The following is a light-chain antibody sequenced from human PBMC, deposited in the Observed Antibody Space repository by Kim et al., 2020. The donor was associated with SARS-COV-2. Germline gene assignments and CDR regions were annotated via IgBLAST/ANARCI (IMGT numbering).Light chain of an antibody. CDR1: KGISNY. J-gene: IGKJ1*01. Sequence: ASVGDRVTITCRASKGISNYLAWYQQKPGKVPKLLIYAASALQSGVPSRFSGSGSGTDFTLTISSLQPEDVATYYCQKYNSAHWTFGQGTKVDIK. CDR2: AAS. V-gene: IGKV1-27*01. CDR3: QKYNSAHWT.